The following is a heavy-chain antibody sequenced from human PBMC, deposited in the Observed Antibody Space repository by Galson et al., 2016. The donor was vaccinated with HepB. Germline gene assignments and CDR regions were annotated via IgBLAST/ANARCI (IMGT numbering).Heavy chain of an antibody. D-gene: IGHD2-8*02. CDR3: GAYWDWFDP. CDR2: IYYSGST. J-gene: IGHJ5*02. V-gene: IGHV4-39*02. CDR1: GGSISRRSLY. Sequence: SETLSLTCSVSGGSISRRSLYWGWIRQPPGKGLEWIGGIYYSGSTYYNPSLKSRVTISVDTSKNHFSLKLSSVTAADTAVYYCGAYWDWFDPWGQGTLVTVSS.